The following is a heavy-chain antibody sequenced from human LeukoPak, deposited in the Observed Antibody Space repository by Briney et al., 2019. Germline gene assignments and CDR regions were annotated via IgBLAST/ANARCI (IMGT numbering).Heavy chain of an antibody. CDR3: AREFSTDWFDP. CDR2: IYATGST. V-gene: IGHV4-4*07. J-gene: IGHJ5*02. Sequence: PSETLSLTCTVSGASISSYYWSWIRQPAGKGLEWIGRIYATGSTNYNPSLESRVTMSVDTSKNHLSQKVTSVTAADTAVYYCAREFSTDWFDPWGQGTLVTVSS. CDR1: GASISSYY.